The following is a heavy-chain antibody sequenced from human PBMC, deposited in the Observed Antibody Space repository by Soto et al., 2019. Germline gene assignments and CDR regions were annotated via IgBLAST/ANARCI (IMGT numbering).Heavy chain of an antibody. Sequence: VGSLRLSCAASGFTFSSYGMHWVRQAPGKGLEWVAVISYDGSNKYYADSVKGRFTISRDNSKNTLYLQMNSLRAEDTAVYYCAKDRRLADDYWGQGTLVTAPQ. CDR1: GFTFSSYG. D-gene: IGHD4-17*01. CDR3: AKDRRLADDY. CDR2: ISYDGSNK. J-gene: IGHJ4*02. V-gene: IGHV3-30*18.